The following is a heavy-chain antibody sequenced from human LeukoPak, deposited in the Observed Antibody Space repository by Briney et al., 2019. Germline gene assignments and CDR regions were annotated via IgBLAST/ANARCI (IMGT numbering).Heavy chain of an antibody. CDR3: ARDLASGWYSYFDY. J-gene: IGHJ4*02. Sequence: GWSLRLSCAASGFTFSSYEMNWVRQAPGKGLEWVSYTSSSGSTIYYADSVKGRFTISRDNAKNSLYLQMNSLRAEDTAVYYCARDLASGWYSYFDYWGQGTLVTVSS. CDR2: TSSSGSTI. D-gene: IGHD6-19*01. V-gene: IGHV3-48*03. CDR1: GFTFSSYE.